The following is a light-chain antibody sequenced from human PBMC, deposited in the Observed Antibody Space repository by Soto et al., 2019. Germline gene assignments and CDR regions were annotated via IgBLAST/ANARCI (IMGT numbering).Light chain of an antibody. CDR2: DAS. CDR3: QQYNSYWT. V-gene: IGKV1-5*01. Sequence: DIEMTQSPSTLSASLGDRATITCRASQSISSWFAWYQQKPGKAPKLLIYDASSLESGVPSRFSGSGSGTEFTLAISSLQPDDFATYYCQQYNSYWTFGQGTKVDIK. CDR1: QSISSW. J-gene: IGKJ1*01.